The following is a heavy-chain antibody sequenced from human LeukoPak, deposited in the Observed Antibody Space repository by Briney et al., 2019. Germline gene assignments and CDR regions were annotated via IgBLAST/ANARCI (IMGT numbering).Heavy chain of an antibody. Sequence: PGGSLRLSCAASGFTFSSYGMSWVRQAPGKGLEWVSAISGGGGSTYYADSVKGRFTISRDNSKNTLYLQMNSLRAEDTAVYYCAKDESSAYYDSSGYYSYWGQGTLVTVSS. CDR3: AKDESSAYYDSSGYYSY. D-gene: IGHD3-22*01. J-gene: IGHJ4*02. CDR2: ISGGGGST. CDR1: GFTFSSYG. V-gene: IGHV3-23*01.